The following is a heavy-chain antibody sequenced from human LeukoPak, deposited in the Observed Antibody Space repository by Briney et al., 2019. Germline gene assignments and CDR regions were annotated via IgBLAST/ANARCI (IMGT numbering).Heavy chain of an antibody. CDR1: GVSCSGFY. CDR3: ARCHRDYHVLNGYYYNT. D-gene: IGHD3-9*01. CDR2: INHSGST. Sequence: SETLSRTCSVRGVSCSGFYWSWIRQPPGRGREWIGEINHSGSTNYNPSLKSRVTKSTDKSKKQFSQKRSSATGADTAGYFWARCHRDYHVLNGYYYNTRGQGTLVTVSS. V-gene: IGHV4-34*01. J-gene: IGHJ4*02.